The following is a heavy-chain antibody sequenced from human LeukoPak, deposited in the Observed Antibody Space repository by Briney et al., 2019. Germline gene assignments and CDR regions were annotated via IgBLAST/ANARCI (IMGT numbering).Heavy chain of an antibody. CDR1: GGSISSYY. J-gene: IGHJ4*02. D-gene: IGHD1-26*01. CDR2: IYYSGST. CDR3: ARSAGGIVGAVGY. V-gene: IGHV4-59*12. Sequence: SETLSLTCTVSGGSISSYYWSWFRQPPGKGLGWFGYIYYSGSTNYNPSLKSRVTISVDTSKNQFSLKLSSVTAADTAVYYCARSAGGIVGAVGYWGQGTLVTVSS.